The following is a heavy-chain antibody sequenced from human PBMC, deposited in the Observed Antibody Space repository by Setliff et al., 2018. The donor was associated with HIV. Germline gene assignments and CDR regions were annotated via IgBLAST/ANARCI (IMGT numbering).Heavy chain of an antibody. CDR3: ARAPSWQRQVDF. CDR2: ISYDGNYK. J-gene: IGHJ4*02. CDR1: GFTFSNYA. D-gene: IGHD6-25*01. V-gene: IGHV3-30*04. Sequence: GESLKISCAVSGFTFSNYAMHWVRQVSGKGLEWVAVISYDGNYKYYSDSVKGRFTISRDNSKNTLYLQMDSLRPKDTAAYYCARAPSWQRQVDFWGQGTLVTVSS.